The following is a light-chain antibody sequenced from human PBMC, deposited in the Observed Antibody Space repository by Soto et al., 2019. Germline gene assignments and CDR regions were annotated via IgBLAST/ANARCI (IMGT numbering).Light chain of an antibody. V-gene: IGLV2-23*01. J-gene: IGLJ1*01. CDR2: EGS. Sequence: QSALTQPASVSGSPGQSITISCTGTSSDVGTYNLVSWYQQHPGKAPKVMIYEGSKRPSGVSNRFSGSKSGNTASLTISGLQAEDEAEYYCCSYAGSSSYVFGTGTKLTVL. CDR3: CSYAGSSSYV. CDR1: SSDVGTYNL.